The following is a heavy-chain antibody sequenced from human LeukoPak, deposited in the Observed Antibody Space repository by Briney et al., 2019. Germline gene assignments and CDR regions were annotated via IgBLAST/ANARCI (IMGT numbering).Heavy chain of an antibody. CDR1: GGSISSGGYS. CDR3: ARWVVPAD. V-gene: IGHV4-30-2*01. D-gene: IGHD2-2*01. CDR2: IYHSGST. Sequence: SETLSLTCAVSGGSISSGGYSWSWIRQPPGKGLEWIGYIYHSGSTYYNPSLKSRVTISVDKSKNQFSLKLSSVTAADTAVYYCARWVVPADWGQGTLVTVSS. J-gene: IGHJ4*02.